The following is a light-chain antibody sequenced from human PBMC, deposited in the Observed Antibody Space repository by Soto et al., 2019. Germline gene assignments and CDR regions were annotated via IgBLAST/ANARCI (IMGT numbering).Light chain of an antibody. Sequence: QSALTQPVSVSGSPGQSITLSCTGTSSDVGYYNLVSWYQQHPGKAPKVMIYAVYKRPSGVSNRFSGSKSGNTASLTISGLQAEDEADYYCCSYAGVRGIVSGGGTQLTVL. CDR3: CSYAGVRGIV. CDR1: SSDVGYYNL. J-gene: IGLJ7*01. V-gene: IGLV2-23*02. CDR2: AVY.